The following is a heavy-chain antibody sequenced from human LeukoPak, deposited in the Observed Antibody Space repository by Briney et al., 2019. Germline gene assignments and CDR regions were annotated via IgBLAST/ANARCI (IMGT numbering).Heavy chain of an antibody. Sequence: GASVKVSCKASGYTFTGYYMHWVRQAPGQGLEWMGWINSNSGGTNYAQKFQGRVTMTRDTSISTAYMELSRLRSDDTAVYYCASPGAGVATIWGLDYWGQGTLVTVSS. CDR2: INSNSGGT. CDR1: GYTFTGYY. D-gene: IGHD5-12*01. V-gene: IGHV1-2*02. CDR3: ASPGAGVATIWGLDY. J-gene: IGHJ4*02.